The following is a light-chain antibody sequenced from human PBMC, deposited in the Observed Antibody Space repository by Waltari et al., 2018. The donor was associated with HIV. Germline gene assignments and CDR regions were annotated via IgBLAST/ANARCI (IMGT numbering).Light chain of an antibody. CDR2: SNK. Sequence: QSVLTQPPSASGTPGQRVTIPCSGSSSNVGTNTVTWYQQLPGTAPKLLIYSNKHRPSGGPDRFAGSKSGTSASLAINGLQSEDEADYYCAAWDDSLNGFVFGTGTKVTVL. J-gene: IGLJ1*01. CDR1: SSNVGTNT. CDR3: AAWDDSLNGFV. V-gene: IGLV1-44*01.